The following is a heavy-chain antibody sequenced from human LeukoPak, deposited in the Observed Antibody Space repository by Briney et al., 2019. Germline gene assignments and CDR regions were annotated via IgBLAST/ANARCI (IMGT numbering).Heavy chain of an antibody. V-gene: IGHV3-23*01. CDR1: GFTFSSYA. J-gene: IGHJ6*03. CDR3: AKDRRSLWFGESDYYYMDV. D-gene: IGHD3-10*01. CDR2: ISGSGGST. Sequence: GGSLRLPCAASGFTFSSYAMSWVRQAPGKGLEWVSAISGSGGSTYYADSVKGRFTISRDNSKNTLYLQMNSLRAEDTAVYYCAKDRRSLWFGESDYYYMDVWGKGTTVTVSS.